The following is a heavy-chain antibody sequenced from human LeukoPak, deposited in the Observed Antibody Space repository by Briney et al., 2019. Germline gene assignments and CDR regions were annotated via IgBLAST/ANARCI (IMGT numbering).Heavy chain of an antibody. CDR2: ISYDGSNK. D-gene: IGHD3-16*01. Sequence: GGSLRLSCAASGFTFSSYAMHWVRQAPGKGLEWVALISYDGSNKYYGDSVRGRFTISRDDSKNTLYLQMNSLRAEDTAAYYCAKGPGGENLWLNYWGQGTLVTVSS. J-gene: IGHJ4*02. CDR3: AKGPGGENLWLNY. CDR1: GFTFSSYA. V-gene: IGHV3-30*04.